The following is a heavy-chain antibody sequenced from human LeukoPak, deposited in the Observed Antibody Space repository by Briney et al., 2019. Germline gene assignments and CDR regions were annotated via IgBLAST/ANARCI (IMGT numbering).Heavy chain of an antibody. D-gene: IGHD2-21*01. Sequence: GGSLRLSCEASGFAFSIYRMNWVRQAPGKGLEWVSYIHLSGTPTHYADPVKGRFTISRDNAKNSLYLQMNSLRAEDTSVYFCARLSYWVFEIWGQGTMVTVSS. CDR2: IHLSGTPT. V-gene: IGHV3-48*04. CDR1: GFAFSIYR. J-gene: IGHJ3*02. CDR3: ARLSYWVFEI.